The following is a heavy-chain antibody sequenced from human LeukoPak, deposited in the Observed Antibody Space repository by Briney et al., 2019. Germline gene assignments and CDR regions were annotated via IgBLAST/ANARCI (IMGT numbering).Heavy chain of an antibody. CDR3: ARENDYGDYALD. D-gene: IGHD4-17*01. CDR1: GYSISSGYR. V-gene: IGHV4-38-2*02. Sequence: SETLSLTCTVSGYSISSGYRWGWIRQPPGKGLEWIGNIFHSGITDYNPSLRSRVTISVDISVDTSKNQFSLKLTSVTAADTAVYFCARENDYGDYALDWGQGTLVTVSS. CDR2: IFHSGIT. J-gene: IGHJ4*02.